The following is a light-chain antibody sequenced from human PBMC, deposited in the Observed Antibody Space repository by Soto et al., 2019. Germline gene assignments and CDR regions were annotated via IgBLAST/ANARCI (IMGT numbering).Light chain of an antibody. V-gene: IGKV3-20*01. Sequence: EIVLTQSPGTLSLSQGERATLSCRASQSVSNNYLAWYQQKPGQAPRLLIYGASNRATGIPDRFSGSGSGTDFTLTISRLEPEDFAVYYCQQYGSSGTLGQGT. CDR1: QSVSNNY. CDR3: QQYGSSGT. J-gene: IGKJ1*01. CDR2: GAS.